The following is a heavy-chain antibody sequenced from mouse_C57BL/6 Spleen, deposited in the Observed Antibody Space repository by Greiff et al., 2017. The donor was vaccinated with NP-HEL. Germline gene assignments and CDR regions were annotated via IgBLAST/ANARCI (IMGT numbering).Heavy chain of an antibody. J-gene: IGHJ2*01. CDR3: ARTARIKY. Sequence: VQLQQSGPGLVKPSQSLSLTCTVTGYSITSGYGWNWIRQFPGNKLEWMGYISYSGSTNYNPSLKSRISITRYRSKNQFFLQLNSVTTEDTATYYCARTARIKYWGQGTTLTVSA. V-gene: IGHV3-2*02. CDR1: GYSITSGYG. D-gene: IGHD1-2*01. CDR2: ISYSGST.